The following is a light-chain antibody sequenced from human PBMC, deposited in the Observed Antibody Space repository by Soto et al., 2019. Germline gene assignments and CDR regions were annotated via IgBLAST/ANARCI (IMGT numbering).Light chain of an antibody. Sequence: QSVLTQPRSVSASPGQSVTISCTGTSSDVGGYNFVSWYQQHPGKAPKLLIYDVTKRPSGVPDRFSGSKSGNTASLTISGLQAEDEDDYYCCSYEGSYIYVLGTGTRSPS. CDR2: DVT. J-gene: IGLJ1*01. V-gene: IGLV2-11*01. CDR3: CSYEGSYIYV. CDR1: SSDVGGYNF.